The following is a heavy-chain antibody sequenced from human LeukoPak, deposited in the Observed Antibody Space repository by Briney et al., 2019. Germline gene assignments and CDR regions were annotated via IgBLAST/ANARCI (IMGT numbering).Heavy chain of an antibody. CDR2: ISTSNSYI. Sequence: GGSLRLSCAASGFSFSSYNMNWVRLAPGKGLEWVSSISTSNSYIYYADSVKGRFTTSRDNAQSSLYLQMNSLTAEDTAVYYCARDRPRYCGRTSCPVDYWGQGILVTVSS. J-gene: IGHJ4*02. D-gene: IGHD2-2*01. V-gene: IGHV3-21*01. CDR3: ARDRPRYCGRTSCPVDY. CDR1: GFSFSSYN.